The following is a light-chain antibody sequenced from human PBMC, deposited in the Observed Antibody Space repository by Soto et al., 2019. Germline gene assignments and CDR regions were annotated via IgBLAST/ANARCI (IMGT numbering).Light chain of an antibody. V-gene: IGKV1-5*03. CDR2: KAS. CDR3: QQYNSYRT. J-gene: IGKJ1*01. Sequence: DIQMTQSPSSLSASVGDRVTITCRTSQNINNYLNWYQQKPGKAPKLLIYKASSLESGVPSRFSGSGSGTEFTLTISSLQPDDFATYYCQQYNSYRTFGQGTKVDIK. CDR1: QNINNY.